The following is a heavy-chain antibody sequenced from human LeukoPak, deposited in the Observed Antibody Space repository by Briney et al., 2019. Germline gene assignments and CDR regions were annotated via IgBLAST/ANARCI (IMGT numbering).Heavy chain of an antibody. CDR1: GFTFSSYA. V-gene: IGHV3-23*01. CDR2: ISGSGGST. D-gene: IGHD3-10*01. CDR3: AKDLAVWFGELFPIGY. Sequence: GSLRLSCAASGFTFSSYAMSWVRQAPGKGLEWVSVISGSGGSTYYADSVKGRFTISRDNSKNTLYLQMNSLRAKDTAVYYCAKDLAVWFGELFPIGYWGQGTLVTVSS. J-gene: IGHJ4*02.